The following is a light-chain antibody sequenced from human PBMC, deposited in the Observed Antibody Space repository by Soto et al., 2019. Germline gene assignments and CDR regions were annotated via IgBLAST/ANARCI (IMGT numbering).Light chain of an antibody. CDR1: QSVSSS. Sequence: EVVLTQSPATLSLSPGERATLSCRASQSVSSSLAWYQQKPGQAPRLLIYEASNRATGIPARFSGSGSGTDFTLTISSLEPEDFAVYYCQQRSTWPLTFGQGTRLEI. V-gene: IGKV3-11*01. CDR3: QQRSTWPLT. J-gene: IGKJ5*01. CDR2: EAS.